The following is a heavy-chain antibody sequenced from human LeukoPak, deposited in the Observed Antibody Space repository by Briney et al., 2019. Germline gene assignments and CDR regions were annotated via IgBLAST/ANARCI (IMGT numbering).Heavy chain of an antibody. CDR1: GFTFDDYA. CDR2: ISWNSGSI. J-gene: IGHJ4*02. V-gene: IGHV3-9*01. D-gene: IGHD1-26*01. CDR3: AKAKVGATFDY. Sequence: GRSLRLSCAASGFTFDDYAMHWVRQAPGKGLEWVSGISWNSGSIGYAGSVKGRFTISRDNAKNSLYLQMNSLRAEDTALYYCAKAKVGATFDYWGQGTLVTVSS.